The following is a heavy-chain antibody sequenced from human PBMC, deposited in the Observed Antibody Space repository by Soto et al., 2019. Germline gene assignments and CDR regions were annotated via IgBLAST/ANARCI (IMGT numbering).Heavy chain of an antibody. V-gene: IGHV3-43*01. J-gene: IGHJ4*02. CDR3: AKDSYYYDSSGYPDY. D-gene: IGHD3-22*01. CDR1: GFTFDDYT. Sequence: EVQLVESGGVVVQPGGSLRLSCAASGFTFDDYTMHWVRQAPGKGLEWVSLISWDGGSTYYADSVKGRFTISRDNSKNSLYLQMNSLRTEDTALYYCAKDSYYYDSSGYPDYWGQGTLVTVSS. CDR2: ISWDGGST.